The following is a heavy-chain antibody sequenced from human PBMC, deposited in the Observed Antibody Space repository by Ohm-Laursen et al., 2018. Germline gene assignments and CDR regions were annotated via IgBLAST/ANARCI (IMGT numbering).Heavy chain of an antibody. CDR3: ARSRYTYGDRLDY. Sequence: SLRLSCAASGFTFSSYAMSWVRQAPGKGLEWVSAISVSGSSTNYADSVKGRFTISRDNSKNTLYLQMNSQRAEDTAVYYCARSRYTYGDRLDYWGQGTQVTVSS. V-gene: IGHV3-23*01. D-gene: IGHD5-18*01. CDR1: GFTFSSYA. CDR2: ISVSGSST. J-gene: IGHJ4*02.